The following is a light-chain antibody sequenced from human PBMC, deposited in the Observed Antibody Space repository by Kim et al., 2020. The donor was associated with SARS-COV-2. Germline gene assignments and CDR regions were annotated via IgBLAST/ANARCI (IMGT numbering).Light chain of an antibody. J-gene: IGLJ1*01. CDR1: TGAVTSGHY. Sequence: QAVVTQEPSMTVSPGGTVTLTCGSSTGAVTSGHYPYWFQQRPGQAPRALIYDTTHKHSWTPARFSGSLLGGKAALTLSGAQPEDEAEYHCLISYSGAYVFGTGNKVTVL. CDR2: DTT. CDR3: LISYSGAYV. V-gene: IGLV7-46*01.